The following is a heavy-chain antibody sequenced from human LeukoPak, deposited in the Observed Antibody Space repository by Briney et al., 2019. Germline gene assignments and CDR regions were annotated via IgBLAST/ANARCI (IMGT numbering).Heavy chain of an antibody. CDR3: AKQGALRQDYYMDI. V-gene: IGHV1-69*06. CDR1: GASFSSYA. J-gene: IGHJ6*03. Sequence: ASVKVSCKASGASFSSYAISWVRQAPGQGLEWMGRIIPIFGTPNYAQRFQGRVTITADIVSSTAYMEVNNLTSEDTAVYFCAKQGALRQDYYMDIWGNGTTVTASS. CDR2: IIPIFGTP.